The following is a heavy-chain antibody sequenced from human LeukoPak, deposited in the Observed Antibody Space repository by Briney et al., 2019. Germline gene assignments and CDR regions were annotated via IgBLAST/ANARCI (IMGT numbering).Heavy chain of an antibody. J-gene: IGHJ4*02. D-gene: IGHD5-24*01. Sequence: GGALRLSCAVSGFTFSAYGMHWVRQAPGKGLEWVAVISYDGSYQAYADSVKGRFTVFRDSSKNTLYLQLNSLRPEDTGLYYCARERRRDGYNYKDYWGQGTQVSVSS. CDR2: ISYDGSYQ. V-gene: IGHV3-30*04. CDR3: ARERRRDGYNYKDY. CDR1: GFTFSAYG.